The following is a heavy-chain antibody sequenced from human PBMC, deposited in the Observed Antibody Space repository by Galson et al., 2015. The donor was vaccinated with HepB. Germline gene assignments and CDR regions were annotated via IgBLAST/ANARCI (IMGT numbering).Heavy chain of an antibody. CDR1: GGSFSNGRGY. Sequence: TLSLTCTVSGGSFSNGRGYRSWIRQLPGKGLESTGHIHHSGTIYYNPSLAGRAFTSEDTTENQFSLKLTSVTAADTAIYYCAGGEDHRKVGYWGQGTLVTVPS. J-gene: IGHJ4*02. CDR2: IHHSGTI. V-gene: IGHV4-31*03. D-gene: IGHD1-14*01. CDR3: AGGEDHRKVGY.